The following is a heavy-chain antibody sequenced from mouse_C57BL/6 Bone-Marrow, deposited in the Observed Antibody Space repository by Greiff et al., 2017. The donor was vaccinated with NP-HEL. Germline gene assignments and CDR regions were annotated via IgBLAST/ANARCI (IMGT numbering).Heavy chain of an antibody. Sequence: VKVVESGPELVKPGASVKISCKASGYAFSSSWMNWVKQRPGKGLEWIGRIYPGDGDTNYNGKFKGKATLTADKSSSTAYMQLSSLTSEDSAVYFCARSSYYYGSSWFAYWGQGTLVTVSA. D-gene: IGHD1-1*01. J-gene: IGHJ3*01. CDR3: ARSSYYYGSSWFAY. CDR2: IYPGDGDT. V-gene: IGHV1-82*01. CDR1: GYAFSSSW.